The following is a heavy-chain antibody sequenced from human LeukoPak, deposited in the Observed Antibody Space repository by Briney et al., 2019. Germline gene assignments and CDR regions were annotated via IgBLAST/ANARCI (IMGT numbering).Heavy chain of an antibody. V-gene: IGHV4-34*01. CDR1: GGSFSGYY. CDR2: INHSGST. J-gene: IGHJ6*02. CDR3: NYYYYGMDV. Sequence: PSETLSLTCAVYGGSFSGYYWSWIRQPPGKGLEWIGEINHSGSTNYNPSLKSRVTISVDTSKNQFSPKLSSVTAADTAVYYCNYYYYGMDVWGQGTTVTVSS.